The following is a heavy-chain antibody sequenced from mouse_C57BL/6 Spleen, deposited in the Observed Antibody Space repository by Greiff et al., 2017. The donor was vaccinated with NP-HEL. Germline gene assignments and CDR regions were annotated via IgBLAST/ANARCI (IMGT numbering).Heavy chain of an antibody. CDR1: GYSFTGYF. Sequence: VQLQQSGPELVKPGDSVKISCKASGYSFTGYFMNWVMQSHGKSLEWIGRINPYNGDTFYNQKFKGKATLTVDKSSSTSHMELRSLTSEDSAVYYCARENRRLYAMDYWGQGTSVTVSS. V-gene: IGHV1-20*01. CDR3: ARENRRLYAMDY. J-gene: IGHJ4*01. CDR2: INPYNGDT.